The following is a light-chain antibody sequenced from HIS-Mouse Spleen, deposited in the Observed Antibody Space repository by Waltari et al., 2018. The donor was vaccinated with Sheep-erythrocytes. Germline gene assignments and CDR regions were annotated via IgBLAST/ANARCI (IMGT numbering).Light chain of an antibody. V-gene: IGLV2-11*01. J-gene: IGLJ1*01. CDR3: CSYAGSYNHV. CDR1: SSDVGGYNY. CDR2: DVS. Sequence: QSALTQPRPVSGSPGQSVTISCTGPSSDVGGYNYVSWYPQHPGKAPKLMIYDVSKRPSGVPDRFSGSKSGNTASLTISGLQAEDEADYYCCSYAGSYNHVFATGTKVTVL.